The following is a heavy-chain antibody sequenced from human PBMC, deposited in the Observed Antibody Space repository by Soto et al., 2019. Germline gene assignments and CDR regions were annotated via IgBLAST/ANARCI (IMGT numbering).Heavy chain of an antibody. CDR2: IYYSGST. D-gene: IGHD3-22*01. J-gene: IGHJ6*03. CDR3: AGGGSIVVATRRLMDV. Sequence: SSETLSLTCTVSGGSISSSSYYWGWIRQPPGKGPEWIGSIYYSGSTYYNPSLKSRVTISIDTQKYQFSLQLSSVTVADTAFYYCAGGGSIVVATRRLMDVWGKGTTVTVSS. V-gene: IGHV4-39*01. CDR1: GGSISSSSYY.